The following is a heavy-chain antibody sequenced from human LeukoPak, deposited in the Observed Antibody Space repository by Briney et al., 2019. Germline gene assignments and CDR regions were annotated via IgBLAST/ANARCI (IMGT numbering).Heavy chain of an antibody. J-gene: IGHJ4*02. V-gene: IGHV1-2*02. Sequence: ASVKLSCKASGYTFTGYNMHWVRQAPRQGLEAMGWINPNTGGTNYAQKFQGRVTMTRDTSISTAYMELSRLRSDDTAVYYCARSLPGSRHFDYWGQGTLVTVSS. CDR2: INPNTGGT. CDR1: GYTFTGYN. CDR3: ARSLPGSRHFDY.